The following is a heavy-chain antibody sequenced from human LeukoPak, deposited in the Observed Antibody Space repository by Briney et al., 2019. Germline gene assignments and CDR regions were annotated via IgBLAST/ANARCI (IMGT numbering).Heavy chain of an antibody. V-gene: IGHV1-2*02. CDR3: ARVVRDVVVPAAMRFDP. CDR2: IIPNSGGT. J-gene: IGHJ5*02. CDR1: GYTFTGYY. Sequence: ASVKVSCKASGYTFTGYYMHWVRQAPGQGLEWMGWIIPNSGGTNYAQKFQGRVTMTRDTSISTAYMELSRLRSDDTAVYYCARVVRDVVVPAAMRFDPWGQGTLVTVSS. D-gene: IGHD2-2*01.